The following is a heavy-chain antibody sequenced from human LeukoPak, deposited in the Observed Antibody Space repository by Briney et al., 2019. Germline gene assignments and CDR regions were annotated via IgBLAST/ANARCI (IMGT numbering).Heavy chain of an antibody. V-gene: IGHV3-74*01. J-gene: IGHJ4*02. CDR1: GFSFSGHW. Sequence: GGSLRLSCTASGFSFSGHWMHWARQLPGKGLVWVSRISPTGSTTSYADSVKGRFTVSRDNAKNTLYLQVNNLRAEDTAVYYCSRGPNSNWSGLDFWGQGTLLTVSS. D-gene: IGHD6-6*01. CDR3: SRGPNSNWSGLDF. CDR2: ISPTGSTT.